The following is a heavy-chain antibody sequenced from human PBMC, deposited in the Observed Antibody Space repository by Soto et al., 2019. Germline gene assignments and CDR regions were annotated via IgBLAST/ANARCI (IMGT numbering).Heavy chain of an antibody. V-gene: IGHV3-23*01. J-gene: IGHJ4*02. Sequence: EVQLLESGGGLVQPGGSLRLSCAASGFTFSSYAMRWVRQAPGKGLEWVSTISGSGDNTYYTDSVKGRFTISRDNSKNTLYLQMNSLIVEDAAVYYCARRAFRGVTDYWGLGTLVTVSS. CDR3: ARRAFRGVTDY. CDR2: ISGSGDNT. D-gene: IGHD3-10*01. CDR1: GFTFSSYA.